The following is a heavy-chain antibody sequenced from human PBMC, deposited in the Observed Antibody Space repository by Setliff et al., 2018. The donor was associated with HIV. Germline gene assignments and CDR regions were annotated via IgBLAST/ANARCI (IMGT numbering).Heavy chain of an antibody. CDR1: GGSISSGGYY. J-gene: IGHJ4*02. CDR3: AREQQLALDY. V-gene: IGHV4-39*02. D-gene: IGHD6-13*01. Sequence: SETLSLTCNVSGGSISSGGYYWGWIRQPPGKGLEWIGSISYSGSTYYNPSLKSRVTMSVDTSKNQFSLKLSSVTAADTAVYYCAREQQLALDYWGQGTLVTVSS. CDR2: ISYSGST.